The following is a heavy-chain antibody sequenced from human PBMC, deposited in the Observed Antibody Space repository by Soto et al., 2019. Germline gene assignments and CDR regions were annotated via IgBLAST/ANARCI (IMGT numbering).Heavy chain of an antibody. D-gene: IGHD5-12*01. J-gene: IGHJ4*02. CDR1: GFTFTSSA. Sequence: WASVKVSCKASGFTFTSSAVQWVRQARGQRLEWIGWIVVGSGNTNYAQKFQERVTITRDMSTSTAYMELSSLRSEDTAVYYCAAGDGYNYFFNYCGPGTLVTVSS. CDR2: IVVGSGNT. V-gene: IGHV1-58*01. CDR3: AAGDGYNYFFNY.